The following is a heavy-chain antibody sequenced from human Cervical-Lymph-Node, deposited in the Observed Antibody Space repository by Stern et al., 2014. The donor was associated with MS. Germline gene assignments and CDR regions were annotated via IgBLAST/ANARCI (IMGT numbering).Heavy chain of an antibody. CDR2: IHYSVTT. Sequence: HVQLQESGPGLVKPSQTLSLTCAVTGGSISSAEYYWSWIRQSPGKGLEWIGYIHYSVTTYYNPSLKSRVTISVDTSKNQFSLNLRSVTAADTAVYYCSRDADGYSLVFGYWGRGTLVTVSS. V-gene: IGHV4-30-4*01. CDR1: GGSISSAEYY. J-gene: IGHJ4*02. D-gene: IGHD5-24*01. CDR3: SRDADGYSLVFGY.